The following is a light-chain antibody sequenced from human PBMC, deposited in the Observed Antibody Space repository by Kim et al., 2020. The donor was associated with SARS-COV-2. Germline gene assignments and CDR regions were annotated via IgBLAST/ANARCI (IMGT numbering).Light chain of an antibody. CDR3: QAWDSRPLVV. CDR1: KLGDKY. CDR2: QDS. Sequence: SYELTQPPSVSVSPGQTASITCSGDKLGDKYACWYQQKPGQSPVLVIYQDSKRPSGIPERFSGSNSGNTATLTISGTQAKDEADYYCQAWDSRPLVVCGG. J-gene: IGLJ2*01. V-gene: IGLV3-1*01.